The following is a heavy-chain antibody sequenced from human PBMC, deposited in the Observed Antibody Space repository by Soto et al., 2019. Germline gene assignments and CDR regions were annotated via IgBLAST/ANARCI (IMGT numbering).Heavy chain of an antibody. Sequence: QVQLQESGPGLVKPSQTLSLTCSVSGGSISSGGYYWSWIRQQPEKGLEWLGYIYYSGSTNYNTYLKSRVIISVDTSSNRFSLDLRSVTAADTAIYYCARHSASWQWFDYWGQGTLVTVSS. CDR3: ARHSASWQWFDY. V-gene: IGHV4-31*03. CDR1: GGSISSGGYY. D-gene: IGHD1-26*01. CDR2: IYYSGST. J-gene: IGHJ5*01.